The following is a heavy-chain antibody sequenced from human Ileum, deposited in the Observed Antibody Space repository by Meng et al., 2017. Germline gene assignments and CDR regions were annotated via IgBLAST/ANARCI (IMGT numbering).Heavy chain of an antibody. CDR1: GFTFSNYW. V-gene: IGHV3-74*01. CDR2: INSDGRST. J-gene: IGHJ3*02. CDR3: ARARSWYSYDAFDI. D-gene: IGHD6-13*01. Sequence: GGSLRLSCAASGFTFSNYWMHWVRQAPGKGLVWVSRINSDGRSTSHADSVKGRFTISRDNAKNTLYLQMNSLRDEDTAVYYCARARSWYSYDAFDIWGQGTMLSVSS.